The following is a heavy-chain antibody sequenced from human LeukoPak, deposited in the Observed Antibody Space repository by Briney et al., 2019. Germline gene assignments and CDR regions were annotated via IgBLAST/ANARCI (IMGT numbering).Heavy chain of an antibody. V-gene: IGHV3-20*04. D-gene: IGHD2-21*01. CDR3: ARVEGDTEKKDYYFDY. Sequence: PGGSLRLSCAASGFTFDDYGMSWVRQGPGKGLERVSGINWNGGSTGYADSVKGRFTISRDNAKNSLYLQMNSLRAEDTALYYCARVEGDTEKKDYYFDYWGQGTLVTVSS. J-gene: IGHJ4*02. CDR1: GFTFDDYG. CDR2: INWNGGST.